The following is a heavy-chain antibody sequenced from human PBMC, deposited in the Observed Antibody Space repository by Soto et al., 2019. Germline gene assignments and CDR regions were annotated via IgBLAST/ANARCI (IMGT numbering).Heavy chain of an antibody. CDR2: IRSKANSYAT. J-gene: IGHJ4*02. Sequence: GGSLRLSCAASGFTFSGSAMHWVRQASGKGLEWVGRIRSKANSYATAYAASVKGRFTISRDDSKNTAYLQMSSLKTEDTAVYYCTSHYYDSSGSWYFDYWGQGTLVTVSS. CDR1: GFTFSGSA. CDR3: TSHYYDSSGSWYFDY. D-gene: IGHD3-22*01. V-gene: IGHV3-73*01.